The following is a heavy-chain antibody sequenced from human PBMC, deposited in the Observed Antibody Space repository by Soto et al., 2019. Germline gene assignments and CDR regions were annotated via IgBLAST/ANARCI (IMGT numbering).Heavy chain of an antibody. CDR3: AQALQLLDYGDYGGVFDS. CDR2: SYWGDDK. Sequence: QITLKESGPTLVKPTQTLTLTCTFSGFSLSTSGVGVGWIRQPPGKALEWLALSYWGDDKRYSPSLKSRLTITKATPQNLVVLTMTNMDPVDTATYYCAQALQLLDYGDYGGVFDSWGQGSLVTVSS. J-gene: IGHJ5*01. D-gene: IGHD4-17*01. V-gene: IGHV2-5*02. CDR1: GFSLSTSGVG.